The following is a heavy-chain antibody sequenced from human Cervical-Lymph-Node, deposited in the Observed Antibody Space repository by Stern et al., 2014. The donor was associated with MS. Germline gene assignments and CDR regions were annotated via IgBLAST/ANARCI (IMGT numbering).Heavy chain of an antibody. D-gene: IGHD2-8*01. CDR1: GFTFSSYG. V-gene: IGHV3-30*03. J-gene: IGHJ4*02. CDR2: ISYDGNHN. Sequence: MQLVESGGAVVQPGRSLRLSCAASGFTFSSYGMHWVRQAPGKGLEWVTVISYDGNHNYYAASVKGRFTISRDNSKNTLHLQMNSVTPDDTAIYYCARDYEDTSMLFDHWGQGTLVTVSS. CDR3: ARDYEDTSMLFDH.